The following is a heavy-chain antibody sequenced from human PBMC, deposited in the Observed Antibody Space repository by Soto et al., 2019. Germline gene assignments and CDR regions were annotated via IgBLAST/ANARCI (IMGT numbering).Heavy chain of an antibody. CDR2: INGNGTTT. J-gene: IGHJ6*02. CDR3: VRDFSRFLEWPTKGYHYFGMDA. D-gene: IGHD3-3*01. CDR1: GFTFSRYE. V-gene: IGHV3-48*03. Sequence: GGSLRLSCVVSGFTFSRYEMNWVRQAPGKGLEWISYINGNGTTTYYGASVKGRFTISRDNAKNSLYLQMNGLRADDSALYYCVRDFSRFLEWPTKGYHYFGMDAWGRGTTVTVSS.